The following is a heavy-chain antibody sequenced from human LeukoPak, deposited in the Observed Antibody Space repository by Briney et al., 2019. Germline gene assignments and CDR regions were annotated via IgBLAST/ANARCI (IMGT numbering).Heavy chain of an antibody. J-gene: IGHJ6*02. CDR1: GFTFSSYW. CDR2: INSDGSAT. V-gene: IGHV3-74*01. Sequence: GGSLRLPCAASGFTFSSYWMNWVRQVPGKGLLWVSRINSDGSATIYADSVRGRFTISRDNAKNTLYLQMSGLRVGDTAVYHCASDSPYYGMDVWGQGTTVTVSS. CDR3: ASDSPYYGMDV.